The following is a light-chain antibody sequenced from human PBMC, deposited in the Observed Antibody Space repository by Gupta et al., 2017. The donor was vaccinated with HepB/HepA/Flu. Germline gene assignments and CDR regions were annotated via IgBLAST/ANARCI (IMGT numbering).Light chain of an antibody. V-gene: IGKV3-20*01. CDR2: GAS. Sequence: VLTQYPGTLSLSPGERATLSCRASQSISSNDLAWYQQKPGQPPRLLIYGASSRATGIPDRFSGRGSGTDFTLTIGRLEPKDVAVYYCQHYGSTPWTFGPGTRVDV. CDR3: QHYGSTPWT. CDR1: QSISSND. J-gene: IGKJ3*01.